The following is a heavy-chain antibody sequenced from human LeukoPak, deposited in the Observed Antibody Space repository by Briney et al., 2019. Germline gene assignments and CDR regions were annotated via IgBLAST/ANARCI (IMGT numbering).Heavy chain of an antibody. D-gene: IGHD3-16*01. Sequence: ASVKVSCKASGYTFNNIDINWVRQATGRGLEWMGWMNPNSGNTGFAQKFQGRVTMTRNISISTAYMELSSLTSEDTAVYYCARGLGYYYMDVWGKGTTVIVSS. CDR1: GYTFNNID. CDR2: MNPNSGNT. V-gene: IGHV1-8*02. J-gene: IGHJ6*03. CDR3: ARGLGYYYMDV.